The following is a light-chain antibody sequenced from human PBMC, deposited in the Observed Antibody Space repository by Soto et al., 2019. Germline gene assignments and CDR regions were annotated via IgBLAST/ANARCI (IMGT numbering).Light chain of an antibody. Sequence: QSALTQPASVSGSPGHSIAISCTGASGDVGNYDLVSWYQQYPGKAPKIMIYEVSKRPSGVSSRFSGPKSGNTASLTISGLQAEDEADYYCCSYAGSSTYVFGTGTKVTVL. CDR2: EVS. V-gene: IGLV2-23*02. CDR1: SGDVGNYDL. J-gene: IGLJ1*01. CDR3: CSYAGSSTYV.